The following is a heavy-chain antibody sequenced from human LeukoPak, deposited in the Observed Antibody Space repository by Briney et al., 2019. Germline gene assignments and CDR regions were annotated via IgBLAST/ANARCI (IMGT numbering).Heavy chain of an antibody. J-gene: IGHJ4*02. Sequence: SETLSLTCTVSGGSISGYYWSWIRQPPGKGLEWIGYAYYSWGTDYNPSLKSRVTISVDRSKNQLSLRLGSVTAADTAVYYCARIGVTVIQVEFWGQGTLVSVSS. D-gene: IGHD2-21*02. CDR2: AYYSWGT. CDR1: GGSISGYY. CDR3: ARIGVTVIQVEF. V-gene: IGHV4-59*01.